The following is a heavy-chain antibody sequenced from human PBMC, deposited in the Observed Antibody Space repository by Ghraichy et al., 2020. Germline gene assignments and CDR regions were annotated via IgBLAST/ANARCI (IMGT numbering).Heavy chain of an antibody. Sequence: GGSLRLSCTASGFNFSNYWMHWVRQAPGKGLVWISRINSAGSSTSYADSVKGRFTTSRANAKNTLYLQMNSLRVEDTGVYCCARAPTRRHCSGGSCYPLVSYYYYLYGMDVWGQGTTVTVSS. CDR3: ARAPTRRHCSGGSCYPLVSYYYYLYGMDV. J-gene: IGHJ6*02. CDR1: GFNFSNYW. D-gene: IGHD2-15*01. V-gene: IGHV3-74*01. CDR2: INSAGSST.